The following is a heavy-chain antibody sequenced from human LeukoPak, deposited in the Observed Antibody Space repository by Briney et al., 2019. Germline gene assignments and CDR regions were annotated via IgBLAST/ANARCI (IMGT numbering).Heavy chain of an antibody. CDR3: AREDSSSWPFDY. CDR1: GGTFSSYA. V-gene: IGHV1-69*05. CDR2: IIPIFGTA. D-gene: IGHD6-13*01. J-gene: IGHJ4*02. Sequence: SAKVSCKASGGTFSSYAISWVRQAPGQGLEWMGRIIPIFGTANYAQKFQGRVTITTDESTSTAYTELSSLRSEDTAVYYCAREDSSSWPFDYWGQGTLVTVSS.